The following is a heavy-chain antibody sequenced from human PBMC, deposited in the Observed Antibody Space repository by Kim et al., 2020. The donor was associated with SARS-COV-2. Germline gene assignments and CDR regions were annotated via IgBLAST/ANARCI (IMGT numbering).Heavy chain of an antibody. CDR1: GYSFTNYW. CDR3: ARDGLDNSRMDV. D-gene: IGHD2-2*03. J-gene: IGHJ6*02. V-gene: IGHV5-51*01. Sequence: GESLKISCKGSGYSFTNYWIGWVRQMPGKGLEWMGIIYPGDSDTRYSPSFQGQVTMSVDKSINTANLQWSSLKASDSAMYYCARDGLDNSRMDVWGQGTTVTVSS. CDR2: IYPGDSDT.